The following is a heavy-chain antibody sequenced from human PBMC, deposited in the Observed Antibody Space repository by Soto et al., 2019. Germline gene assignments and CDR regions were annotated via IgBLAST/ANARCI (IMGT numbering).Heavy chain of an antibody. J-gene: IGHJ4*02. CDR1: GFTFSSYS. CDR3: ASQSSGWYID. D-gene: IGHD6-19*01. Sequence: PGGSLRLSCAASGFTFSSYSMNWVRQAPGKGLEWVSSISSSSSYIYYADSVKGRFTISRDNAKNSLYLQMNSLRAEDTAVYYCASQSSGWYIDWGQGTLVTVSS. CDR2: ISSSSSYI. V-gene: IGHV3-21*01.